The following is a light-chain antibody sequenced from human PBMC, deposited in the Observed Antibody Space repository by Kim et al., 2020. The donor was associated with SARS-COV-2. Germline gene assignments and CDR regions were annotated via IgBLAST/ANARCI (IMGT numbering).Light chain of an antibody. CDR1: SIGPKT. CDR3: QVWDGSSAL. J-gene: IGLJ2*01. CDR2: RDS. V-gene: IGLV3-9*01. Sequence: VAPGQTARLTCGIDSIGPKTVQWYQQQPGQAPILVIYRDSNRSSGIPERISGSTSGNTATLIISRAQAGDEADYYCQVWDGSSALFGGGTRLTVL.